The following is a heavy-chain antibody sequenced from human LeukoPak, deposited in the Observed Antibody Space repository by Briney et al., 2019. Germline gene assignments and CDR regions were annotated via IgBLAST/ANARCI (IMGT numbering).Heavy chain of an antibody. V-gene: IGHV4-4*07. CDR3: ARDREHSYGSDFGH. Sequence: SDTLSLTCTVSGGYIHTYYWAWIRQPAGKGLEWVGRANVGGHRDYNPSLKSRVSMSIDESANQFSLSLMSVTAADTAVYYCARDREHSYGSDFGHWGQGILVTASA. CDR2: ANVGGHR. J-gene: IGHJ4*02. CDR1: GGYIHTYY. D-gene: IGHD5-18*01.